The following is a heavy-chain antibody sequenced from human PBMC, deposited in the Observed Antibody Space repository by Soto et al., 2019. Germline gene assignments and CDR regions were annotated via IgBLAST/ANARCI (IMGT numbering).Heavy chain of an antibody. V-gene: IGHV4-4*07. CDR1: GGSISSYY. D-gene: IGHD6-6*01. Sequence: SETLSLTCTVSGGSISSYYWSWIRQPAGKGLELIGRIYTSGSTNYNPSLKSRVTMSVDTSKNQFSLKLSSVTAADTAVYYCARDRQLVARPFEYLHYYGMDVWGQGTTVTVSS. CDR3: ARDRQLVARPFEYLHYYGMDV. J-gene: IGHJ6*02. CDR2: IYTSGST.